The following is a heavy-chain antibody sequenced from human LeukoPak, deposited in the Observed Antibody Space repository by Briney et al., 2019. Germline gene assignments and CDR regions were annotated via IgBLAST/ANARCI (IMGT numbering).Heavy chain of an antibody. J-gene: IGHJ5*02. V-gene: IGHV4-39*01. CDR1: GGSISSSSYY. Sequence: PSETLSLTCTVSGGSISSSSYYWGWIRQPPGKGLEWIGSIYYSGSTYYNPSLMSRVTISVDTSKNQFSLKLSSVTAADTAVYYCARHDSSGYYYPGWFDPWGQGTLVTVSS. CDR2: IYYSGST. CDR3: ARHDSSGYYYPGWFDP. D-gene: IGHD3-22*01.